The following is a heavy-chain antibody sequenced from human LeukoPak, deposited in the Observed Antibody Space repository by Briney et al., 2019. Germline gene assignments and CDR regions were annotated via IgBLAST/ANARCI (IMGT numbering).Heavy chain of an antibody. J-gene: IGHJ4*02. CDR1: GFTFSSYS. CDR3: ARGEYYYDSSGLLCDY. D-gene: IGHD3-22*01. Sequence: PGGSLRLSCAVSGFTFSSYSMNWVRQAPGKGLEWVSSISSSSSYIYYADSVKGRFTISRDNAKNSLYLQMNSLRAEDTAVYYCARGEYYYDSSGLLCDYWGQGTLVTVSS. CDR2: ISSSSSYI. V-gene: IGHV3-21*01.